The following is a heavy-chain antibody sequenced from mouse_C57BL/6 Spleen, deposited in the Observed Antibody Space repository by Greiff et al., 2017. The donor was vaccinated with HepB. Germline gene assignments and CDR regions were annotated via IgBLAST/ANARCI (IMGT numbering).Heavy chain of an antibody. CDR3: ASKSGSYYAMDY. CDR2: IDPSDSYT. CDR1: GYTFTSYW. Sequence: QVQLQQPGAELVRPGTSVKLSCKASGYTFTSYWMHWVKQRPGQGLEWIGVIDPSDSYTNYNQKFKGKATLTVDTSSSTAYMQLSSLTSEDSAVYYCASKSGSYYAMDYWGQGTSVTVSS. J-gene: IGHJ4*01. V-gene: IGHV1-59*01.